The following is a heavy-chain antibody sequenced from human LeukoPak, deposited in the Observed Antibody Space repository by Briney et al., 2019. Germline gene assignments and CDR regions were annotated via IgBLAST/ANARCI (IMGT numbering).Heavy chain of an antibody. J-gene: IGHJ4*02. CDR3: AREIDQDYRKVDL. CDR1: GGSLIGGGYY. Sequence: SETLSLTCTVSGGSLIGGGYYWNWIRQHPGKGLEWIGHVYYSDSPHYNPSLTGRVTISIGTSKNQFSLKLSSVTAADTAVYFCAREIDQDYRKVDLWGQGILVTVSS. V-gene: IGHV4-31*03. D-gene: IGHD4-11*01. CDR2: VYYSDSP.